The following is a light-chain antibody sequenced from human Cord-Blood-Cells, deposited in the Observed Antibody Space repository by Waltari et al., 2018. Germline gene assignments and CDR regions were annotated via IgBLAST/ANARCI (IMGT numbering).Light chain of an antibody. CDR3: AAWDDSLSGPV. Sequence: QSVLTQPPSASGTPGQRVTISCSGSSSNIGSNYVYWYQQLPGTAPKLLIYRNNQRPSGVPDRFSGSKSGSSASLAISGLRSEDGADYYCAAWDDSLSGPVFSGGTKLTVL. J-gene: IGLJ3*02. CDR2: RNN. V-gene: IGLV1-47*01. CDR1: SSNIGSNY.